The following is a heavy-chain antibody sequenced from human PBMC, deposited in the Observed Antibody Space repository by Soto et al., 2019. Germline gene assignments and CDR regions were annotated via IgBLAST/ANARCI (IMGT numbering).Heavy chain of an antibody. J-gene: IGHJ4*02. CDR2: IGRSGETI. Sequence: EVQLAESGGGLAQPGGSLRLSCVGSGFTFSSFEMNWVRQTPGKGLEWLSYIGRSGETIYYADSVKGRFTISRDNAKSSLFLQMTGLRDEDPGIYYCARDSRGGAARRPTFYYWGRATLVTVSP. D-gene: IGHD6-6*01. CDR3: ARDSRGGAARRPTFYY. V-gene: IGHV3-48*03. CDR1: GFTFSSFE.